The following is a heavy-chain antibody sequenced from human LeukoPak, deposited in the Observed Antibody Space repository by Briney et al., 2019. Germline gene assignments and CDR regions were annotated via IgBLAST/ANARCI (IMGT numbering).Heavy chain of an antibody. CDR2: IKTDGSQI. CDR3: ARDLNWETY. CDR1: GFTFDDYG. D-gene: IGHD7-27*01. V-gene: IGHV3-7*01. J-gene: IGHJ4*02. Sequence: GGSLRLSCAASGFTFDDYGMSWVRQAPGKGLEWVANIKTDGSQIYYVDSVKGRFTISRDNAKNSLYLQMNSLRAEDTAVYYCARDLNWETYWGQGTLVSVSS.